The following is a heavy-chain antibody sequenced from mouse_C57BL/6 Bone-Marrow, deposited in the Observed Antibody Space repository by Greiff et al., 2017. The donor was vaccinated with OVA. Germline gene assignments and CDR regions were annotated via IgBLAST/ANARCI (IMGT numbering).Heavy chain of an antibody. CDR2: ISNGGGST. D-gene: IGHD1-1*01. CDR3: ARQGSYYYGSSLYAMDY. V-gene: IGHV5-12*01. J-gene: IGHJ4*01. Sequence: EVKLVESGGGLVQPGGSLKLSCAASGFTFSDYYMYWVRQTPEKRLEWVAYISNGGGSTYYPDTVKGRFTISRDNAKNTRYLQMSRLKSEDTAMYYCARQGSYYYGSSLYAMDYWGQGTSVTVSS. CDR1: GFTFSDYY.